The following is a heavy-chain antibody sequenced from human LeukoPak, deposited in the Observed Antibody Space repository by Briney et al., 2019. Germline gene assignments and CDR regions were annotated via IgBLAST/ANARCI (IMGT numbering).Heavy chain of an antibody. CDR3: AKDPGLWILIYFDY. J-gene: IGHJ4*02. CDR2: IYSGGST. CDR1: GFTVSSNY. D-gene: IGHD5-18*01. V-gene: IGHV3-53*01. Sequence: QPGGSLRLSCAASGFTVSSNYMSWVRQAPGKGLEWVSVIYSGGSTYYADSVKGRFTISRDNSKNTLYLQMNSLRAEDTAVYYCAKDPGLWILIYFDYWGQGTLVTVSS.